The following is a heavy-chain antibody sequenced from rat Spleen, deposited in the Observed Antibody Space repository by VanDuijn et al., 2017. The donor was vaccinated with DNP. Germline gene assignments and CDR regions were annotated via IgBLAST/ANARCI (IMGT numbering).Heavy chain of an antibody. Sequence: QVQLKESGPGLVQPSQTLSLTCTVSGLSLPRNSVSWIRQPPGKGLEWMGVIWSNGGTDYNSALKSRLSISRDTSKNQVFLKMNSLQTDDTGPYYCTRDDVRGVEGYFDYWGQGVMVTVSS. CDR3: TRDDVRGVEGYFDY. CDR2: IWSNGGT. D-gene: IGHD4-2*01. CDR1: GLSLPRNS. J-gene: IGHJ2*01. V-gene: IGHV2-47*01.